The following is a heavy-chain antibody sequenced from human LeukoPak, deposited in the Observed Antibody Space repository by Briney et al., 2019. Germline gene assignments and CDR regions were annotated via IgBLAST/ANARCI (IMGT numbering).Heavy chain of an antibody. CDR1: GFTFSSYE. CDR3: ARGSPMLRGRPFDY. D-gene: IGHD3-10*01. CDR2: ISSSGSTI. Sequence: GGSLRLSCAASGFTFSSYEMNWVRQVPGKGLEWVSYISSSGSTIYYADSVKGRFTIFRDNSKNTLYFQMNSLRAEDTAVYYCARGSPMLRGRPFDYWGQGTLVTVSS. J-gene: IGHJ4*02. V-gene: IGHV3-48*03.